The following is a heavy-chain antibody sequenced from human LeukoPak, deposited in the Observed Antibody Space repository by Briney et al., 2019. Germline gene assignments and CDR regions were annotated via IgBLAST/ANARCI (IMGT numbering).Heavy chain of an antibody. CDR3: ARDEPYSDHGDSIAPVG. CDR1: GFTVSSNY. CDR2: IYSGGST. V-gene: IGHV3-53*01. J-gene: IGHJ4*02. D-gene: IGHD4-17*01. Sequence: GGSLRLSCAASGFTVSSNYMSWVRQAPGKGLEWVSVIYSGGSTYYADSVKGRFTISRDNSKNTLYLQMNSLRAEDTAVYYCARDEPYSDHGDSIAPVGWGQGTLVTVSS.